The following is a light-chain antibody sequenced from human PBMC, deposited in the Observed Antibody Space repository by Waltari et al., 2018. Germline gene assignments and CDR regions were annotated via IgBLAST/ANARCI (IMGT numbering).Light chain of an antibody. CDR3: QMYVNLPAT. CDR2: HTS. V-gene: IGKV3-20*01. J-gene: IGKJ1*01. CDR1: QSVGKY. Sequence: EIVFTQSPGTLSLSTGERATLSCRARQSVGKYLAWYQQKPGQAPRLLIYHTSTRATGIPDRFSGSGSGTDFSLTISRLEPEDFAVYHCQMYVNLPATFGQGTKVEI.